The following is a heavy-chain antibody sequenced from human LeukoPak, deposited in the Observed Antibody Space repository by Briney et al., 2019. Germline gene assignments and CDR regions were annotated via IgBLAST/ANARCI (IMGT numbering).Heavy chain of an antibody. CDR2: IYTSGST. D-gene: IGHD3-3*01. CDR1: GGSISSDY. V-gene: IGHV4-4*07. CDR3: ARDHLANLASRLFDP. Sequence: SETLSLTCTVSGGSISSDYWSWIRQPDGKGLEWIGRIYTSGSTNYNPSLKSRVTISVDTSKNQFSLKLSSVTAADTAVYYCARDHLANLASRLFDPWGQGTLVTVSS. J-gene: IGHJ5*02.